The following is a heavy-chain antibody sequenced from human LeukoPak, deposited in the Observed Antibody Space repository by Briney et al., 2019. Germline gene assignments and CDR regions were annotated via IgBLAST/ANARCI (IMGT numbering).Heavy chain of an antibody. J-gene: IGHJ4*02. CDR1: GFTFSSYA. V-gene: IGHV3-30-3*01. D-gene: IGHD4-17*01. Sequence: GGPLRLSCAASGFTFSSYAMHWVRQAPGKGLQWLALTSDDGSAKYYADSVKGRFTISRDNSQNTLYLQMNSLRADETAIYYCARAPGGFHGDYSPIAYWGQGTLVTVSS. CDR3: ARAPGGFHGDYSPIAY. CDR2: TSDDGSAK.